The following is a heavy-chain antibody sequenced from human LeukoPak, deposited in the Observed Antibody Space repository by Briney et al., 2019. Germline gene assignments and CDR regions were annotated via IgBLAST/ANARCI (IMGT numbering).Heavy chain of an antibody. V-gene: IGHV1-18*01. D-gene: IGHD4-17*01. CDR1: GYTFTSYG. Sequence: ASVKVSCKSSGYTFTSYGISWVRQDPGQGLEWLGWISAYNGNTNYAQKLQGRVTMTTDTSTSTAYMELRSLRSDDTAVYYCGRGRSYGDYEKSGMDVWGQGTTVTVSS. CDR2: ISAYNGNT. J-gene: IGHJ6*02. CDR3: GRGRSYGDYEKSGMDV.